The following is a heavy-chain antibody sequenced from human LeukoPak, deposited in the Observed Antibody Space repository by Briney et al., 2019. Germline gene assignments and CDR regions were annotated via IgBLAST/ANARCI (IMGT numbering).Heavy chain of an antibody. J-gene: IGHJ6*02. D-gene: IGHD6-13*01. CDR2: ISSDGSKT. CDR1: GFTFSRYA. Sequence: GRSLRLSCAASGFTFSRYAMHWVRQAPGKGLEWVAVISSDGSKTYFADSVKGRFTISRDNSKNTLYLQRNSLRADDTAVFYCARALSTSWPFYYYFGLDVWGQGTTVTVSS. V-gene: IGHV3-30*04. CDR3: ARALSTSWPFYYYFGLDV.